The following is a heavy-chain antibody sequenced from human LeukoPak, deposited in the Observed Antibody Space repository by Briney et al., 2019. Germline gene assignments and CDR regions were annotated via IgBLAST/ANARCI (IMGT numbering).Heavy chain of an antibody. D-gene: IGHD3-22*01. V-gene: IGHV3-48*04. J-gene: IGHJ4*02. CDR3: ARETQYYYDSSGYWIDY. CDR1: GFTFSSYS. Sequence: PGGSLRLSCAASGFTFSSYSMNWVRQAPGKGLEWVSYISSSSSTIYYADSVKGRFTISRDNAKNSLYLQMNSLRAEDTAVYYCARETQYYYDSSGYWIDYWGQGTLVTVSS. CDR2: ISSSSSTI.